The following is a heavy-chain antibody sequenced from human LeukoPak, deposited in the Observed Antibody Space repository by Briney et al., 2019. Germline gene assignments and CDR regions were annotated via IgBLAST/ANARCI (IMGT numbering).Heavy chain of an antibody. Sequence: GGSLRLSCTPSGFTFSSNAMHWVRQAPGKGLEWVSGISWNSGSIGYADSVKGRSTISRDNAKNSLYLQMNSLRAEDTALYYCAKDRGSSGWYEGYFDYWGQGTLVTVSS. J-gene: IGHJ4*02. V-gene: IGHV3-9*01. CDR3: AKDRGSSGWYEGYFDY. CDR1: GFTFSSNA. CDR2: ISWNSGSI. D-gene: IGHD6-19*01.